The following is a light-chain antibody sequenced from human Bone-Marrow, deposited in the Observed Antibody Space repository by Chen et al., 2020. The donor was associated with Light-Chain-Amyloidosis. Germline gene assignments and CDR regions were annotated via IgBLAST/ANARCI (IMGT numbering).Light chain of an antibody. CDR2: AAS. J-gene: IGKJ1*01. V-gene: IGKV1-6*01. CDR3: LKDYTYPRT. CDR1: QDIRND. Sequence: AIQMTQSPSSLSASVGDRVTITCWASQDIRNDLGWYQQKPGKAPKLLIYAASSLQSGVPSRFSGSGSGTDFTLTTSSLLPEDFATYYCLKDYTYPRTFGQGTKVEIK.